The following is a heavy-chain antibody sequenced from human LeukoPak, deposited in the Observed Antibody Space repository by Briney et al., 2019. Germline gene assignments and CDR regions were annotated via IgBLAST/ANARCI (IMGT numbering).Heavy chain of an antibody. J-gene: IGHJ4*02. V-gene: IGHV3-30*03. CDR2: ISYDGTND. CDR3: ATDGYCSGGNCYAGHFHH. Sequence: GGSLRLSCAASEFSFRSYGMNWVRQAPGKGLEWVTLISYDGTNDYYVDSVRGRFTVSRDNSKNTLSLQMNSLRGEDTALYYCATDGYCSGGNCYAGHFHHWGQGTLVTVSS. D-gene: IGHD2-15*01. CDR1: EFSFRSYG.